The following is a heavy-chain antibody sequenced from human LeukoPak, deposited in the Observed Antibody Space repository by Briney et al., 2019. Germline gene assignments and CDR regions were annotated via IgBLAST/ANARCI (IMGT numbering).Heavy chain of an antibody. CDR1: GGSISSGSYY. D-gene: IGHD3-22*01. Sequence: PSETLSLTCTVSGGSISSGSYYWSWIRQPAGKGLEWIGRIYTSGSTNYNPSLKSRVTISVDTSKNQFSLKLSSVTAADTAVYYCARFVYYYDSSEYFDLWGRGTLVTVSS. J-gene: IGHJ2*01. CDR2: IYTSGST. CDR3: ARFVYYYDSSEYFDL. V-gene: IGHV4-61*02.